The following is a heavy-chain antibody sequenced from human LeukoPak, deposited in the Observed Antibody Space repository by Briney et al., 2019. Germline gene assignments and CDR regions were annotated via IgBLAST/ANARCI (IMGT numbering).Heavy chain of an antibody. CDR2: IKQDGSEK. CDR1: GFTFSSYW. D-gene: IGHD3-10*01. CDR3: ARAPRELWFGELGGAFDY. V-gene: IGHV3-7*01. J-gene: IGHJ4*02. Sequence: PGGSLRLSCAASGFTFSSYWMSWVRQAPGKGLEWVANIKQDGSEKYYVDSVKGRFTISRDNAKNSLYLQMNSLRAEDTAVYYCARAPRELWFGELGGAFDYWGQGTLVTVSS.